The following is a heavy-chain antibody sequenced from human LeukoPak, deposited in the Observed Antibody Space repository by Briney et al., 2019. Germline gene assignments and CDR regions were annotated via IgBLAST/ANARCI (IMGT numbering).Heavy chain of an antibody. Sequence: GASVKVSCKASGGTFSSYAISWVRQAPGQGLEWMGGIIPIFGTANYAQKFQGRVTITTDESTSTAYMELRSLRSDDTAVYYCARVTAVAGTLTVDYWGQGTLVTVSS. CDR1: GGTFSSYA. CDR3: ARVTAVAGTLTVDY. CDR2: IIPIFGTA. D-gene: IGHD6-19*01. V-gene: IGHV1-69*05. J-gene: IGHJ4*02.